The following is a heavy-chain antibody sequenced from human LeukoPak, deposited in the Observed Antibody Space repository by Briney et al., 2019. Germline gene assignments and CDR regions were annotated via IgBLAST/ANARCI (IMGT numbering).Heavy chain of an antibody. CDR1: GFTFSDFW. J-gene: IGHJ4*02. V-gene: IGHV3-7*01. Sequence: GGSLRLSCVASGFTFSDFWMSWVRQAPGQGLEWVASVDQDGREKRFVDSVKGRFTISRDNSKKSLFLQMNSLRAEDTAVYCCARDGCTYTTCKTLGGFNHWAQGTRVSVSS. CDR2: VDQDGREK. D-gene: IGHD3-16*01. CDR3: ARDGCTYTTCKTLGGFNH.